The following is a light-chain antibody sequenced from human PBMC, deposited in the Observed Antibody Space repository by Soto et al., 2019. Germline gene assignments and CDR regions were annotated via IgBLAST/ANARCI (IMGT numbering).Light chain of an antibody. CDR3: QQSYDAQFT. J-gene: IGKJ4*01. CDR2: GVS. CDR1: QGISHY. V-gene: IGKV1-39*01. Sequence: DIQLTQSPSSLSASVGDEVTITCRASQGISHYLTWYQQKPGRAPTLLIYGVSTLQSGVPSRFSGGGSGTDFPLTISNLQLEDFATYYCQQSYDAQFTFGGGTRVEIK.